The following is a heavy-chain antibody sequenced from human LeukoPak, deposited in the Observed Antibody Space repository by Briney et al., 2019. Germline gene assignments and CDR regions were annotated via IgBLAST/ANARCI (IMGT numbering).Heavy chain of an antibody. Sequence: ASVKVSCKASGGTFSSYAISWVRQAPGQGLEWMGGIIPIFGTANYAQKFQGRVTITADESTSTAYMELSSLRSEDTAVYYCARDYAGETAMVYFDAFDIWGQGTMVTVSS. CDR2: IIPIFGTA. D-gene: IGHD5-18*01. V-gene: IGHV1-69*13. CDR1: GGTFSSYA. J-gene: IGHJ3*02. CDR3: ARDYAGETAMVYFDAFDI.